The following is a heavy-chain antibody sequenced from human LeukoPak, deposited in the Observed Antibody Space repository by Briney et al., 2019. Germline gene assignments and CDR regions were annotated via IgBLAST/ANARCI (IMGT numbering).Heavy chain of an antibody. CDR1: GFSLSTSGVG. CDR2: IYWDDDK. J-gene: IGHJ5*02. CDR3: AHLPLGIDFFDP. D-gene: IGHD1-26*01. V-gene: IGHV2-5*02. Sequence: SGPALVKPTQTLTLTCTFSGFSLSTSGVGVGWIRQPPGKALEWLALIYWDDDKRYSPSLKSRLTITKDTSKNQVVLTMTNMDPVDTATYYCAHLPLGIDFFDPWGQGTLVTVSS.